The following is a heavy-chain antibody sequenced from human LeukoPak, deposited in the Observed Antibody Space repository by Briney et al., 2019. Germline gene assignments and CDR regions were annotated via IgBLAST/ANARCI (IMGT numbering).Heavy chain of an antibody. V-gene: IGHV4-39*07. J-gene: IGHJ4*02. D-gene: IGHD6-6*01. Sequence: SETLSLTCTVSGGSISSSSYYWGWIRRPPGKGLEWIGSIYYSGSTYYNPSLKSRVTISVDTSKNQFSLKLSSVTAADTAVYYCARVSYSSSSQGFDYWGQGTLVTVSS. CDR3: ARVSYSSSSQGFDY. CDR2: IYYSGST. CDR1: GGSISSSSYY.